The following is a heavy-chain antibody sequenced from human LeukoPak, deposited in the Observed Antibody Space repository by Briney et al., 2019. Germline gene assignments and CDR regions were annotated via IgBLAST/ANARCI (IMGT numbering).Heavy chain of an antibody. J-gene: IGHJ5*02. V-gene: IGHV1-69*13. Sequence: GASVKVSCTASGGTFSSYAISWVRQAPGQGLEWMGGIIPIFGTANYAQKFQGRVTITADESTSTAYMELSSLRSEDTAVYYCARGPIQTYSGSYGETWGQGTLVTVSS. CDR3: ARGPIQTYSGSYGET. D-gene: IGHD1-26*01. CDR2: IIPIFGTA. CDR1: GGTFSSYA.